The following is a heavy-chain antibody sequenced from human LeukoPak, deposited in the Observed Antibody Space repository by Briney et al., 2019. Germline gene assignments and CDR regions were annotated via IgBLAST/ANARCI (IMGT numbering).Heavy chain of an antibody. Sequence: SETLSLTCTVSGGSISSYYWSWIRQPPGKGLEWIGYIYYSGSTNYNPSLKSRVTISVDTSKNQFSLKLSSVTAADTAVCYCARQNDYYDSSGYDYWGQGTLVTVSS. CDR2: IYYSGST. CDR3: ARQNDYYDSSGYDY. J-gene: IGHJ4*02. CDR1: GGSISSYY. V-gene: IGHV4-59*01. D-gene: IGHD3-22*01.